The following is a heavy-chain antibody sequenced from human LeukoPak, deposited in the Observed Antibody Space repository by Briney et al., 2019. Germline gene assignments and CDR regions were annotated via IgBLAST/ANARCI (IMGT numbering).Heavy chain of an antibody. CDR3: ARHRYYYRSGSYYGAPYYMDV. V-gene: IGHV4-39*01. J-gene: IGHJ6*03. CDR1: GGSISSSGYY. CDR2: IYYSGST. Sequence: SETLSLTCTVSGGSISSSGYYWGWIRQPPGKGLEWIGSIYYSGSTYYNPSLKSRVTISVDTSKNHFSLKLSSVTAADTAVYYCARHRYYYRSGSYYGAPYYMDVWGKGTTVTISS. D-gene: IGHD3-10*01.